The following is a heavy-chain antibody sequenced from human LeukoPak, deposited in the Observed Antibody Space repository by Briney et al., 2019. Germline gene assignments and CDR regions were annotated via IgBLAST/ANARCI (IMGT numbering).Heavy chain of an antibody. Sequence: SVKVSCKASGGTFSSYAISWVRQAPGQGLEWMGRIIPILGIANYAQKFQGRVTITADKSTSTAYVELSSLRSEDTAVYYCATARDSSSWYNWGQGTLVTVSS. CDR2: IIPILGIA. V-gene: IGHV1-69*04. D-gene: IGHD6-13*01. CDR3: ATARDSSSWYN. CDR1: GGTFSSYA. J-gene: IGHJ4*02.